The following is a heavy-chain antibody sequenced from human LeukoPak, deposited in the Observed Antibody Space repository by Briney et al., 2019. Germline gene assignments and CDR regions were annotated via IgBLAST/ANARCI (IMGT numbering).Heavy chain of an antibody. CDR2: IYHSGST. Sequence: PSETLSLTCTVSGYSISSGYYWGWIRQPPGKGLEWIGSIYHSGSTYYNPSLKSRVTISVDTSKNQFSLKLSSVTAADTAVYYCARDPEGRAAFDIWGQGTMVTVSS. CDR1: GYSISSGYY. J-gene: IGHJ3*02. D-gene: IGHD1-14*01. CDR3: ARDPEGRAAFDI. V-gene: IGHV4-38-2*02.